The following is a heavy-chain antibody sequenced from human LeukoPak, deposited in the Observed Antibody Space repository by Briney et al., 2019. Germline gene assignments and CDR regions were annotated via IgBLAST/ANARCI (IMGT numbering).Heavy chain of an antibody. V-gene: IGHV3-15*01. Sequence: GGSLRLSCAASGFTFNNAWLSWIRQAPGKGLEWVGRIKSKTAGGTTDYPAPVKGRFTISRDDSKNMLYLQMNSLKTEDTAVYYCTTDSGDYGDYVRKWGQGTLVTVSS. CDR2: IKSKTAGGTT. CDR1: GFTFNNAW. CDR3: TTDSGDYGDYVRK. D-gene: IGHD4-17*01. J-gene: IGHJ4*02.